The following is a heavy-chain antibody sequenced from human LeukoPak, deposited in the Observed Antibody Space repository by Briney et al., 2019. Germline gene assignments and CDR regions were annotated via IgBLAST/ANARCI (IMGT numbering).Heavy chain of an antibody. Sequence: ASVKVSCKASGYTFTSFNWVRQATGQGLEWMGWMNPNSGNTGYAQKFQGRVTMTRNTSISTAYMELSSLRSEDTAVYYCARDNSGFDYWGQGTLVTVSS. V-gene: IGHV1-8*01. D-gene: IGHD1-1*01. CDR1: GYTFTS. CDR2: MNPNSGNT. J-gene: IGHJ4*02. CDR3: ARDNSGFDY.